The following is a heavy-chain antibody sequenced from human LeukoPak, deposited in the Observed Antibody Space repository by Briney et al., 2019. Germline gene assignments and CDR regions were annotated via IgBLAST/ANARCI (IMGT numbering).Heavy chain of an antibody. Sequence: PSETLSLTCAVYGGSFSGYYWSWIRQPPGKGLEWIGEINHSGSTNYNPSLKSRVTISVDTSKNQFSLKLSSVTAADTAVYYCARGQGQLYGSGSSFDYWGQGTLVTVSS. V-gene: IGHV4-34*01. D-gene: IGHD3-10*01. CDR2: INHSGST. J-gene: IGHJ4*02. CDR1: GGSFSGYY. CDR3: ARGQGQLYGSGSSFDY.